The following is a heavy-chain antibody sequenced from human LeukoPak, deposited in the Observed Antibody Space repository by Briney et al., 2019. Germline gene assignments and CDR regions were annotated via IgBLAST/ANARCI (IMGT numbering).Heavy chain of an antibody. D-gene: IGHD1-26*01. CDR3: TRVNLRGSQYNWFDP. J-gene: IGHJ5*02. CDR2: ITPIIDSA. CDR1: GGTFRSHI. Sequence: SVKVSCKTFGGTFRSHIFSWVRQAPGQGLEWMGKITPIIDSAKYSQKFRDRLTITGDSSTGTAYMELSSLTPEDTALYYCTRVNLRGSQYNWFDPWGQGTLVIVSS. V-gene: IGHV1-69*08.